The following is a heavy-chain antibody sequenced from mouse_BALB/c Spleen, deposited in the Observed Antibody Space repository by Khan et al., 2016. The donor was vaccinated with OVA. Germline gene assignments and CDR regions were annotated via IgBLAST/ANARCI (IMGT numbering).Heavy chain of an antibody. V-gene: IGHV2-3*01. Sequence: QVQLQQSGPGLVAPSQSLSITCTVSGFSLSNYGVNWVRQPPGKGLEWLGVIWGDGSTNYHSVLKSRLSISKDNSKNPVFLQLHSLQPDDTATYSCVRFPTAPRNYYTRDYWGQRTSVTVSS. CDR1: GFSLSNYG. CDR3: VRFPTAPRNYYTRDY. CDR2: IWGDGST. J-gene: IGHJ4*01. D-gene: IGHD1-2*01.